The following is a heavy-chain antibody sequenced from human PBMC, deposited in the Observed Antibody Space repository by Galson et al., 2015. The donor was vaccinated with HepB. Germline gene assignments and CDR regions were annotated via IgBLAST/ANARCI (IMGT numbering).Heavy chain of an antibody. J-gene: IGHJ4*02. CDR3: ARDGFWSGYTFEF. Sequence: SLRLSCAASGFTFSNYWMTWLRQAPGKGLEWVANIKQDGSDRRYVDSVKGRFTISRDNAENSLYLQMNALRAEDTAVYYCARDGFWSGYTFEFWGQGTLVTVTS. CDR1: GFTFSNYW. CDR2: IKQDGSDR. V-gene: IGHV3-7*03. D-gene: IGHD3-3*01.